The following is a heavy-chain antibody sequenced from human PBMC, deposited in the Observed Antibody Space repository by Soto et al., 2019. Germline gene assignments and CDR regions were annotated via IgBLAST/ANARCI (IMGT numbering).Heavy chain of an antibody. CDR3: ERGVQRVRAEYYYYGMDV. D-gene: IGHD1-1*01. CDR1: GFTFSSYG. V-gene: IGHV3-30*03. CDR2: ISYDGSNK. J-gene: IGHJ6*02. Sequence: GGSLRLSCAASGFTFSSYGMHWVRQAPGKGLEWVAVISYDGSNKYYADSVKGRFTISRDNSKNTLYLQMNSLRAEDTAVYYCERGVQRVRAEYYYYGMDVWGQGTTVTVSS.